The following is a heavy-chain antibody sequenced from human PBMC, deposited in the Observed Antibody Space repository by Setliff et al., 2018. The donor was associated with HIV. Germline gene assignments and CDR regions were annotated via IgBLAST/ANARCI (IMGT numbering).Heavy chain of an antibody. D-gene: IGHD3-9*01. CDR3: ARDLSISNPYYDILTGPGVY. Sequence: ASVKVSCKASGYTFTSYAMHWVRQAPGQGLEWMGWVSPYNGDTKYAQKFQGRVTMTRDTSTSTVYMELSSLRSEDTAVYYCARDLSISNPYYDILTGPGVYWGQGTLVTVSS. CDR1: GYTFTSYA. V-gene: IGHV1-3*01. CDR2: VSPYNGDT. J-gene: IGHJ4*02.